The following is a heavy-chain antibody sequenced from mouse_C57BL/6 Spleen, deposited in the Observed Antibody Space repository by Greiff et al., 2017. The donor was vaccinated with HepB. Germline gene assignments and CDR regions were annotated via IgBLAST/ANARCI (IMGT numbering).Heavy chain of an antibody. Sequence: DVQLVESGGGLVKPGGSLKLSCAASGFTFSSYAMSWVRQTPEKRLEWVATISDGGSYTYYPDNVKGRFTISRDNAKNNLYLQMSHLKSEDTAMYYCARDDYSDWYFDVWGTGTTVTVSS. V-gene: IGHV5-4*01. D-gene: IGHD2-13*01. CDR3: ARDDYSDWYFDV. J-gene: IGHJ1*03. CDR2: ISDGGSYT. CDR1: GFTFSSYA.